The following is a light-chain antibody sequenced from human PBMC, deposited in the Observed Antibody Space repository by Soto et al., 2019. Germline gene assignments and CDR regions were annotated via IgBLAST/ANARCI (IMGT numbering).Light chain of an antibody. CDR2: DAT. Sequence: DIQMTQSPSSLSASVGDRVTITCQASQDINNCLNWYQQRPGKAPNLLIYDATNLATGVPPRFSGSGSGTDFTFIITSLQPEDIATYYCQQCDNFPPLTFGGGTKVEMK. CDR1: QDINNC. V-gene: IGKV1-33*01. J-gene: IGKJ4*01. CDR3: QQCDNFPPLT.